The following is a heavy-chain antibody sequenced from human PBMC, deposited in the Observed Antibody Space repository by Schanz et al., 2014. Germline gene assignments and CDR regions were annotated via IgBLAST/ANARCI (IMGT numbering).Heavy chain of an antibody. V-gene: IGHV3-7*03. Sequence: EVQLVESGGGLVQPGGSLRLSCAASGFTVSSNYMSWVRQAPGKGLEWVAKIKPDGSEKLYVDSVRGRFAVSRDNAKNSLYLQMNGLRPEDTAFYYCAKALGLRPFDYWGQGTLVTVSS. CDR3: AKALGLRPFDY. D-gene: IGHD2-21*01. J-gene: IGHJ4*02. CDR1: GFTVSSNY. CDR2: IKPDGSEK.